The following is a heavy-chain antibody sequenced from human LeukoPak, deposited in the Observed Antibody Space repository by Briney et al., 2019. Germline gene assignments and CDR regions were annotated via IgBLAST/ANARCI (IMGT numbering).Heavy chain of an antibody. CDR2: INPSGGST. CDR1: GYTFASYY. J-gene: IGHJ3*02. Sequence: ASVKVSCKASGYTFASYYMHWVRQAPGQGLEWMGIINPSGGSTSYAQKFQGRVTMTRDTSTSTVYMELSSLRSEDTAVYYCAREEGYDILTGYYHHDAFDIWGRGTMVTVSS. V-gene: IGHV1-46*01. CDR3: AREEGYDILTGYYHHDAFDI. D-gene: IGHD3-9*01.